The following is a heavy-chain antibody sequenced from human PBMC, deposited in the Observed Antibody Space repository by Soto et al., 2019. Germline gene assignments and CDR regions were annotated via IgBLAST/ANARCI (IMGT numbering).Heavy chain of an antibody. CDR2: IYYSGST. Sequence: SETLSLTCTVSGGSVSRGSYYWSWIRQPPGKGLEWIGYIYYSGSTNYNPSLKSRVTISVDTSKNQFSLKPSSVTAADTAVYYCANYPTTVTSDYWGQGTLVTVSS. J-gene: IGHJ4*02. V-gene: IGHV4-61*01. CDR1: GGSVSRGSYY. CDR3: ANYPTTVTSDY. D-gene: IGHD4-17*01.